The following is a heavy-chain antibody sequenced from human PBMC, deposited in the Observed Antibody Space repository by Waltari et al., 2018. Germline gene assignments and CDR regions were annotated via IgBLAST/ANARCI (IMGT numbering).Heavy chain of an antibody. J-gene: IGHJ5*02. Sequence: QVQLQQWGAGLLKPSETLSLTCAVYGGSFSGYYWSWIRQPPGKGLEWIGEINHSGSTNYNPSLKSRVTISVDTSKNQFSLKLSSVTAADTAVYYCARQMDSSWWLNWFDPWGQGTLVTVSS. V-gene: IGHV4-34*01. CDR1: GGSFSGYY. CDR2: INHSGST. D-gene: IGHD6-13*01. CDR3: ARQMDSSWWLNWFDP.